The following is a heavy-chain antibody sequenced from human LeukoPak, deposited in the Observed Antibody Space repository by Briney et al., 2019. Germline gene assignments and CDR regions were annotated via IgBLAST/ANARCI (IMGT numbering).Heavy chain of an antibody. Sequence: GGSLRLSCAASGFTFSSYGMHWVRQAPGKGLEWVAVISYDGSNKYYADSVKGRFTISRDNSKNTLYLQMNSLRAEDTAVYYCATAALWIQLWLAQDYWGQGTLVTVSS. D-gene: IGHD5-18*01. CDR1: GFTFSSYG. J-gene: IGHJ4*02. CDR2: ISYDGSNK. CDR3: ATAALWIQLWLAQDY. V-gene: IGHV3-30*03.